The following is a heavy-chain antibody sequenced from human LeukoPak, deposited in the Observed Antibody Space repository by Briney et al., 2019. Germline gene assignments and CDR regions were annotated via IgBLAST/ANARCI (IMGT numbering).Heavy chain of an antibody. J-gene: IGHJ4*02. Sequence: ASVRVSCKASGYIFTNFGISWVRQARGQGLEWMGWISGYNGNTKYVQKFQGRVTMTTDTSTSTAYMELRSLRSDDTAVYYCARDSGERGSGSYLIAYWGQGTLVTVSS. CDR2: ISGYNGNT. CDR1: GYIFTNFG. D-gene: IGHD3-10*01. CDR3: ARDSGERGSGSYLIAY. V-gene: IGHV1-18*01.